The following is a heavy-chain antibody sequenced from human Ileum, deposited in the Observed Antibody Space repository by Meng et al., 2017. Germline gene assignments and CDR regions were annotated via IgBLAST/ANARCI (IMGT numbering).Heavy chain of an antibody. CDR1: GDSFTDYY. CDR2: IHYSGST. D-gene: IGHD1-26*01. J-gene: IGHJ4*02. V-gene: IGHV4-34*01. Sequence: QLQLMQGAAGTLKPSETLSLTCNVFGDSFTDYYWNWIRQPPGKGLEWIGEIHYSGSTNYNPSLESRVTISEDTSQKQFSLRLSSVTAADTAVYYCARRIRGGSYLGWGQGTLVTVSS. CDR3: ARRIRGGSYLG.